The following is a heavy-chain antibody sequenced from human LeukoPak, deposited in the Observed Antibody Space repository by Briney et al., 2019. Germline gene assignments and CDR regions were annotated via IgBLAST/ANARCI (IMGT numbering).Heavy chain of an antibody. CDR1: GYTFTGYY. V-gene: IGHV1-2*04. Sequence: ASVKVSCKASGYTFTGYYMHWVRQAPGQGLEWMGWINPNSGGTNYAQKFQGWVTMTRDTSISTAYMELSRLRSDDTAVYYCARGLLEWSTDTSIGLIYYYYYGMDVWGQGTTVTVSS. D-gene: IGHD3-3*01. J-gene: IGHJ6*02. CDR2: INPNSGGT. CDR3: ARGLLEWSTDTSIGLIYYYYYGMDV.